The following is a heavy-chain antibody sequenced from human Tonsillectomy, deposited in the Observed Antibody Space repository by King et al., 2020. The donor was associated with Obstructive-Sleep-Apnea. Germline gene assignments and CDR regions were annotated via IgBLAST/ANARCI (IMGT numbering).Heavy chain of an antibody. Sequence: VQLVESGGGLVQPGGSLRRSCAASGFTFSSYWMSWVRQAPGKGLEWVANIKQDGSEKYYVDSVKGRFTLSRDNAKNSLYLQMNSLRAEDTAVYYCARGQGGVAFADYFDYWGQGTLVTVSS. D-gene: IGHD1-26*01. V-gene: IGHV3-7*03. CDR2: IKQDGSEK. CDR1: GFTFSSYW. CDR3: ARGQGGVAFADYFDY. J-gene: IGHJ4*02.